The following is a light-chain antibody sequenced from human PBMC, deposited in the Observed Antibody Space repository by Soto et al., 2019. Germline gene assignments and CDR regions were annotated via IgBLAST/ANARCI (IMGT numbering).Light chain of an antibody. CDR2: DVS. CDR3: SSYTSSSTDV. J-gene: IGLJ1*01. V-gene: IGLV2-14*03. Sequence: QSALTQPASVSGSPGQSIAISCTGTSSDVGAYNSVSWYQQHPGRAPKLMIHDVSDRPSGVSNRFSGSKSGNTASLTISGLQAEDEADYYCSSYTSSSTDVFGTRTKLTVL. CDR1: SSDVGAYNS.